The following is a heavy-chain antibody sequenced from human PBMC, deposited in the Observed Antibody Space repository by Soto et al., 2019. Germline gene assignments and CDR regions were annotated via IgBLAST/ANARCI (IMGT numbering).Heavy chain of an antibody. D-gene: IGHD3-3*01. J-gene: IGHJ4*02. V-gene: IGHV3-48*02. CDR3: ARVIWSGYLTSDY. Sequence: VQLVESGGGLGQPGGSLRLSCVVSGFTFSTSSMNWVRQAPGKGLEWVSYISSSSNTIYAGSVKGRFTISRDNAKNSLYLQMNSLRDEDTAVYYCARVIWSGYLTSDYWGQGTLVTVSS. CDR2: ISSSSNTI. CDR1: GFTFSTSS.